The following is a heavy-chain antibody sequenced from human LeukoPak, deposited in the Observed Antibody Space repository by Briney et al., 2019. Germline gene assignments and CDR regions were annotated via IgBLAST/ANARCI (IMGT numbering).Heavy chain of an antibody. CDR2: FYYSGAT. V-gene: IGHV4-61*05. J-gene: IGHJ4*02. Sequence: KPSETLSLTCTVSGGSISSSSYYWGWIRQPPGKGLEWIGYFYYSGATNYNPSLKSRVTISVDTSKTQLSLKMTSMTAADTAVYYCARSNARDGYNFGYWGQGTLVTVSS. D-gene: IGHD5-24*01. CDR1: GGSISSSSYY. CDR3: ARSNARDGYNFGY.